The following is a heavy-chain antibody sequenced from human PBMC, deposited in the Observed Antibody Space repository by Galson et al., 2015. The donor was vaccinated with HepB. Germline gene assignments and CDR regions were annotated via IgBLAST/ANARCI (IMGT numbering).Heavy chain of an antibody. V-gene: IGHV3-30*04. D-gene: IGHD3-22*01. CDR2: ISYDGSNK. J-gene: IGHJ2*01. CDR1: GFTFSSYA. CDR3: ATRTNYYDSSGYYYPWYFDL. Sequence: SLRLSCAASGFTFSSYAMHWVRQAPGKGLEWVAVISYDGSNKYYADSVKGRFTISRDNSKNTLYLQMNSLRAEDTAVYYCATRTNYYDSSGYYYPWYFDLWGRGTLVTVSS.